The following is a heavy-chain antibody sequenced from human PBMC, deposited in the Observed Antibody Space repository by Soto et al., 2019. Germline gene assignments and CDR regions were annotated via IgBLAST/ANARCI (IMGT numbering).Heavy chain of an antibody. CDR1: GFTFSSYA. V-gene: IGHV3-23*01. CDR3: AKRTGGAKRGHYDSSGYYYDFDY. D-gene: IGHD3-22*01. J-gene: IGHJ4*02. Sequence: PGGSLRLSCAASGFTFSSYAMRWVRQAPGKGLEWVAAISGSGGSTYYADSVKGRFTISRDNSKNTLYLQMNSLRAEDTAVYYCAKRTGGAKRGHYDSSGYYYDFDYWGQGTLVTVSS. CDR2: ISGSGGST.